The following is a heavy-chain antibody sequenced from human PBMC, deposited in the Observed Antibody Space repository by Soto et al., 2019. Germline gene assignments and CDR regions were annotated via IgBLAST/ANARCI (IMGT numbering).Heavy chain of an antibody. J-gene: IGHJ3*02. CDR3: ARAIPGCDSYAFDI. Sequence: QVQLVESGGGVVQPGRSLRLSCAASGFTFSSYGMHWVRQAPGKGLEWVAVIWYDGSNKYYADSVKGRFTISRDNSKKPQYLKMNSLRAEDTAVYYCARAIPGCDSYAFDIWGQGTMVTVPS. D-gene: IGHD2-21*02. CDR2: IWYDGSNK. CDR1: GFTFSSYG. V-gene: IGHV3-33*01.